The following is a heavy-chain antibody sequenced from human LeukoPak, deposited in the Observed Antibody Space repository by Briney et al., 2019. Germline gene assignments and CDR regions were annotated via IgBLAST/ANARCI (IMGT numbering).Heavy chain of an antibody. CDR1: GFTFSSYG. CDR2: ISYDGSNK. J-gene: IGHJ4*02. CDR3: AKEESWDY. D-gene: IGHD3-10*01. V-gene: IGHV3-30*18. Sequence: GGSLRLSCAASGFTFSSYGMHWVRQAPGKGLEWVAVISYDGSNKYYADSVKGRFTISRDNSKNTLYLQMNSLRAEDTAVYYCAKEESWDYWGQGTLVTVSS.